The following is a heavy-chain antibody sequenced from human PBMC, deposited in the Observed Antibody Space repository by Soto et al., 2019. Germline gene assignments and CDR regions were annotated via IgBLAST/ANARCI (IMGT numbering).Heavy chain of an antibody. V-gene: IGHV4-34*01. J-gene: IGHJ4*02. CDR3: AGYSSSSPFDY. Sequence: QVQLQQWGAGLLKPSETLSLTCAVYGGSFSGYYWSWIRQPPGKGLEWIGEINHSGSTNYIPSLRRRVTISVDTSKNQFSLKLSSVTAADTAVYYCAGYSSSSPFDYWGQGTLVTVSS. D-gene: IGHD6-6*01. CDR1: GGSFSGYY. CDR2: INHSGST.